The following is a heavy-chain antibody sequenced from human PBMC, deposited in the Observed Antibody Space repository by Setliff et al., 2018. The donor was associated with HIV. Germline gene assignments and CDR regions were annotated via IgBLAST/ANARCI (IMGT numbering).Heavy chain of an antibody. J-gene: IGHJ4*02. CDR1: GFTVSSNY. D-gene: IGHD6-19*01. CDR3: ARDRDQGYSSGWPRD. V-gene: IGHV3-21*01. CDR2: ISTSSTYI. Sequence: GGSLRLSCAASGFTVSSNYMSWVRQAPGKGLEWVSSISTSSTYIYYADSVRGRFTISRDNAKKSLYLQMNSLRAEDTAVYFCARDRDQGYSSGWPRDWGQGTLVTVSS.